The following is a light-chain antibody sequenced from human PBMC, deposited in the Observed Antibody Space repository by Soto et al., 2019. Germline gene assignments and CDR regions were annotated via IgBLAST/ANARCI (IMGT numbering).Light chain of an antibody. V-gene: IGKV1-39*01. J-gene: IGKJ5*01. CDR1: QSIFSF. CDR3: QQYNNWPIT. Sequence: DIQMTQSPSSLSASVGDRVTITFRASQSIFSFLSWYQQRPGKAPKLLIYAASSLQREVPSTFSGSGSGTEFTLTISSLQPEDFALYYCQQYNNWPITFGQGARLEI. CDR2: AAS.